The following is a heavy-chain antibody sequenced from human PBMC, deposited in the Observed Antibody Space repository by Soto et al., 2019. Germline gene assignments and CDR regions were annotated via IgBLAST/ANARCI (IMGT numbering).Heavy chain of an antibody. CDR1: GGSISSNY. CDR2: VYNSGST. CDR3: AGYRREAVAGYTLDN. J-gene: IGHJ4*02. Sequence: ETLSLTCTVSGGSISSNYWTWIRQPPGKGLEWIGYVYNSGSTNYNPSLKSRVTISEDTSKSQFSLKVNSMTAADTAVYYCAGYRREAVAGYTLDNWGQGILVTAPQ. V-gene: IGHV4-59*01. D-gene: IGHD6-13*01.